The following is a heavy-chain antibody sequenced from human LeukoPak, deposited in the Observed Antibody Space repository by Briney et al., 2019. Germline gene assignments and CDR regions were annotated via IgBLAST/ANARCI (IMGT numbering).Heavy chain of an antibody. Sequence: GGSLRLSCAASGFRFSSYWMSWVRQAPGKGLGWVANIKQDGSEKYYVDSVKGRFTISRDNAKNSLYLQMNSLRAEDTALYYCAKSPDYYYGMDVWGQGTTVTVSS. CDR3: AKSPDYYYGMDV. J-gene: IGHJ6*02. CDR2: IKQDGSEK. CDR1: GFRFSSYW. V-gene: IGHV3-7*03.